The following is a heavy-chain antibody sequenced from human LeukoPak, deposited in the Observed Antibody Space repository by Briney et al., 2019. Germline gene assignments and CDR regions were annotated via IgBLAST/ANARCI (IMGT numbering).Heavy chain of an antibody. Sequence: GGSLRLSCAASGFTFSSYGMHWVRQAPGKGLEWVAAIWYDGSNEYYADSVKGRFTISRDNSKNTLYLQMNSLRADDTAVYHCARGSQAVAGFFGYWGQGTLVTVSS. J-gene: IGHJ4*02. CDR3: ARGSQAVAGFFGY. CDR1: GFTFSSYG. D-gene: IGHD6-19*01. CDR2: IWYDGSNE. V-gene: IGHV3-33*01.